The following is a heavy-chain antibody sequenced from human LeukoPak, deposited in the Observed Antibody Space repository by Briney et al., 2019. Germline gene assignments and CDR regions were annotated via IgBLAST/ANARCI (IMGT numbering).Heavy chain of an antibody. Sequence: GGSLRLSCAASGFTLSNAWMNWVRQAPGKGLEWVSSISSSSSYIYYADSVKGRFTISRDNAKNSLYLQVNSLRAEDTAVYYCARRRDSGSLQHFDYWGQGTLVTVSS. D-gene: IGHD1-26*01. J-gene: IGHJ4*02. CDR3: ARRRDSGSLQHFDY. V-gene: IGHV3-21*04. CDR1: GFTLSNAW. CDR2: ISSSSSYI.